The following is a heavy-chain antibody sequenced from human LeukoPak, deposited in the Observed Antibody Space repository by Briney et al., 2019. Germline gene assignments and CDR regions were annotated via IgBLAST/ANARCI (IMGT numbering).Heavy chain of an antibody. D-gene: IGHD3-9*01. CDR2: IIPIFGTA. V-gene: IGHV1-69*05. Sequence: GASVKVSCKASGGTFSSYAISWVRQAPGQGLEWKGGIIPIFGTANYAQKFQGRVTITTDESTSTAYMELSSLRSEDTAVYYCARSIGLTGGGVDVWGQGTTVTVSS. CDR3: ARSIGLTGGGVDV. J-gene: IGHJ6*02. CDR1: GGTFSSYA.